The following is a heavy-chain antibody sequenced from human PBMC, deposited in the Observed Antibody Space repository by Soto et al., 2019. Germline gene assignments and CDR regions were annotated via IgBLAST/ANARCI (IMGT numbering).Heavy chain of an antibody. CDR2: IYHSGST. J-gene: IGHJ4*02. CDR3: ASLMITFGGVIVADY. V-gene: IGHV4-30-2*01. Sequence: QLQLKESGSGLVKPSQTLSLTCAVSGGSFSSGGYSWSWIRQPPGKGLEWIGYIYHSGSTYYNPSLKSRVTISVDRSKNQFSLKLSSVTAADTAVYYCASLMITFGGVIVADYWGQGTLVTVSS. D-gene: IGHD3-16*02. CDR1: GGSFSSGGYS.